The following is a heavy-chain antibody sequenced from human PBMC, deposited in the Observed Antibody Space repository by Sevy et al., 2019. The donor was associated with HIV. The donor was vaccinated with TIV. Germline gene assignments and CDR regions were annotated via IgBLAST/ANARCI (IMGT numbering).Heavy chain of an antibody. V-gene: IGHV5-51*01. D-gene: IGHD2-15*01. CDR1: GYSFTSYW. CDR3: ARLNCSGGSCYSGWFDP. CDR2: IYPGDSDT. Sequence: GESLKISCKGSGYSFTSYWIGWVRQMPGKGLEWMGIIYPGDSDTRYNPSFQGQVTISADKSISTPYLQWSSLKASDTAMYYCARLNCSGGSCYSGWFDPWGQGTLVTVSS. J-gene: IGHJ5*01.